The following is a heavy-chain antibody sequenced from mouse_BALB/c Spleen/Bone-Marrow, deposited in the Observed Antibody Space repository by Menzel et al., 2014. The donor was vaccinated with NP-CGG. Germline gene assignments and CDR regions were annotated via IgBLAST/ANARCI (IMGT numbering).Heavy chain of an antibody. Sequence: EVKLMESGGGLVQPGGSLRLSCVTSGFTFXDYYLKVLQGKSSSATTSGKALEWVGFIRNKAYGYTTEYSASVKGRFTISRDNSQSILYLQMNTLRAEDSATYYCTRDMGGILFDSWGQGTTLTVSS. CDR3: TRDMGGILFDS. D-gene: IGHD4-1*01. J-gene: IGHJ2*01. CDR1: GFTFXDYY. V-gene: IGHV7-3*02. CDR2: IRNKAYGYTT.